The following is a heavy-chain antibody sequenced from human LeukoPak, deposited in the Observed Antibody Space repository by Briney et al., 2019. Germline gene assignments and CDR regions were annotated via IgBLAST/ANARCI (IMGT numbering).Heavy chain of an antibody. V-gene: IGHV3-30*18. CDR3: AKVPDGYSYGLDY. Sequence: PGGSLILSCAASGFTFSSYGMHWVRQAPAKGLEWVAVISYDGSNKYYADSVKGRFTISRDNSKNTLYLQMNSLRAEDTAVYYCAKVPDGYSYGLDYWGQGTLVTVSS. J-gene: IGHJ4*02. D-gene: IGHD5-18*01. CDR1: GFTFSSYG. CDR2: ISYDGSNK.